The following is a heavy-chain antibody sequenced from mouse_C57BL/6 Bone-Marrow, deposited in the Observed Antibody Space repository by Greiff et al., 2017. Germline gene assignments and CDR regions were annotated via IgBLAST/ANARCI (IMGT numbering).Heavy chain of an antibody. D-gene: IGHD2-4*01. CDR1: GFTFTSYW. Sequence: QVQLQQSGAELVRPGASVKMSCTASGFTFTSYWITWVKQRPGQGLEWIGEIYPGSGGTKYNAKFKGKATLTVDTSSNTAYLQLSSLTSEDSAVYYCARYGHFDYWGKGTTVTGSS. J-gene: IGHJ1*03. V-gene: IGHV1-55*01. CDR2: IYPGSGGT. CDR3: ARYGHFDY.